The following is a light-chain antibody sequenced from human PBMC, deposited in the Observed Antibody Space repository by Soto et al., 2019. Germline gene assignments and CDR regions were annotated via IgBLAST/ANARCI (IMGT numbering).Light chain of an antibody. J-gene: IGKJ1*01. CDR3: QQYNKLPLT. Sequence: EIVMTQSPATLSVSPGERATLSCRASQSVSNNYLAWYQQTPGQAPRLLIYGASTRATGIPVRFSGSASGTEFTLTISSLQSEDFTVYYCQQYNKLPLTFGQGTKVDIK. CDR1: QSVSNN. CDR2: GAS. V-gene: IGKV3-15*01.